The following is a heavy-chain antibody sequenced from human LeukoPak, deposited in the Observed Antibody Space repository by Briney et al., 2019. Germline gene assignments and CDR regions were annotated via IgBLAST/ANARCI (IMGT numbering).Heavy chain of an antibody. CDR2: IYYSGNT. D-gene: IGHD3-10*01. Sequence: SQTLSLTCTVSGGSIITGGYYWSWIRQHPGKGLEWIGYIYYSGNTFYDPSLKSRVIISVDTSKNQFSLKLTSVTAADTAVYYRARAPYFYGSGSSPHWYFDLWGRGTLVTVSS. J-gene: IGHJ2*01. CDR1: GGSIITGGYY. V-gene: IGHV4-31*03. CDR3: ARAPYFYGSGSSPHWYFDL.